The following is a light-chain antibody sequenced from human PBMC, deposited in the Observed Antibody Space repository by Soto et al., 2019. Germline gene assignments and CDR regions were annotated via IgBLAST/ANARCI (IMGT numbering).Light chain of an antibody. J-gene: IGLJ3*02. CDR3: SSYTSSGTRV. V-gene: IGLV2-14*01. CDR1: SSNVGGYKY. Sequence: QSALTQPASVSGSPGQSITISCTGSSSNVGGYKYVSWYQQHPGKDPKLMIYEISNRPSGVSNRFSGSNSGNTASLTIAGLQAEDEADYYCSSYTSSGTRVFGGGTKVTVL. CDR2: EIS.